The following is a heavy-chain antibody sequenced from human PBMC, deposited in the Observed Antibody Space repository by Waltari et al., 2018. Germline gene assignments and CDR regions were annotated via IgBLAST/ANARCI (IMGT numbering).Heavy chain of an antibody. J-gene: IGHJ4*02. Sequence: VQLQESGPGMVKPSQTLSLTCSVPGGSIPSSNYYGSWIRHSAEKGLQWIGRIYTGGSTRYNPTLESRVTISMDTSQNHFSLRLNSVTAADTAVYYCATSNFYPPFDFWGQGALVIVSS. D-gene: IGHD3-3*01. CDR1: GGSIPSSNYY. CDR3: ATSNFYPPFDF. V-gene: IGHV4-61*02. CDR2: IYTGGST.